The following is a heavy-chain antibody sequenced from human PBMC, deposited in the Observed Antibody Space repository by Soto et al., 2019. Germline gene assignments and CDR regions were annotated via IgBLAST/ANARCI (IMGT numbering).Heavy chain of an antibody. J-gene: IGHJ6*03. CDR1: GYTFTSYY. Sequence: ASVKVSCKASGYTFTSYYMHGVRQAPGQGLEWMGIINPSGGSTSYAQKFQGRVTMTRDTSTSTVYMELSSLRSEDTAVYYCARAPPDIVVGGDYYYYYYMDVWGKGTTVTVSS. CDR2: INPSGGST. D-gene: IGHD2-2*01. V-gene: IGHV1-46*03. CDR3: ARAPPDIVVGGDYYYYYYMDV.